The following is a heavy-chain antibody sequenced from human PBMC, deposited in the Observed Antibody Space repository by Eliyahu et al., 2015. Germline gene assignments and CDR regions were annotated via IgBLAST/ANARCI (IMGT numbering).Heavy chain of an antibody. Sequence: QVQLQQWGAGLLKPSETLSLTCGVXGVAXXXYCWNWXRQXPGKGLEXGGEINQSGSTNYRPTLKSRAAMSRDASKNQFFLRLSSVTADDTAVYYCARVDDNWSGLGNKGMDVWGQGTTVTVS. D-gene: IGHD3-3*01. J-gene: IGHJ6*02. V-gene: IGHV4-34*02. CDR1: GVAXXXYC. CDR3: ARVDDNWSGLGNKGMDV. CDR2: INQSGST.